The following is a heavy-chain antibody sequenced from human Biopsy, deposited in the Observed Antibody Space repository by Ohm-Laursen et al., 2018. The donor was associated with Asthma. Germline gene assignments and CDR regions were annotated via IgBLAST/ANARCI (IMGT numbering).Heavy chain of an antibody. Sequence: SLRLSCAASGFTFDDYGMHWVRQAPGKGLGWVSGISWNSGSIGYADSVKGRFTISRDSAKNSLYLQMNSLRDEDTALYYCAKAALGDIGKDYWGQGTMVTVSS. V-gene: IGHV3-9*01. D-gene: IGHD2-21*01. J-gene: IGHJ4*02. CDR1: GFTFDDYG. CDR3: AKAALGDIGKDY. CDR2: ISWNSGSI.